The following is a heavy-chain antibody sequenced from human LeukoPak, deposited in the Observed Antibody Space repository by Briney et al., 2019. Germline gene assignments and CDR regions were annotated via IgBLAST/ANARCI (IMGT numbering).Heavy chain of an antibody. CDR1: GFTFSSYG. CDR3: ARKRGIVGATTGAPLGDY. D-gene: IGHD1-26*01. Sequence: GGSLRLSCAASGFTFSSYGMHWVRQAPGKGLEWVAFIRYDGSNKYYADSVKGRFTISRDNSKNTLYLQMNSLRAKDTAVYYCARKRGIVGATTGAPLGDYWGQGTLVTVSS. J-gene: IGHJ4*02. CDR2: IRYDGSNK. V-gene: IGHV3-30*02.